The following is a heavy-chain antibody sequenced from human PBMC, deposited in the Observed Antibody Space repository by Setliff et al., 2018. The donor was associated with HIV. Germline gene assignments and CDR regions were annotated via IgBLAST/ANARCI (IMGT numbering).Heavy chain of an antibody. CDR2: IYNSGRT. V-gene: IGHV4-39*01. Sequence: LSLTCIVSGGSVSSNNYYWGWIRQPPGMGLEWIGSIYNSGRTYYNPSLKSRVTISVDTSKNQFSLRLSSATAADTAVYYCARRNYYDSSDYPAWGQGALVTVSS. J-gene: IGHJ5*02. CDR1: GGSVSSNNYY. D-gene: IGHD3-22*01. CDR3: ARRNYYDSSDYPA.